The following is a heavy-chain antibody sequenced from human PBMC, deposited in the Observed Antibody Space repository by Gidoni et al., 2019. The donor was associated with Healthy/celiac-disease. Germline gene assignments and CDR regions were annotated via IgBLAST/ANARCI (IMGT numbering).Heavy chain of an antibody. V-gene: IGHV3-30*18. CDR2: ISYDGSNK. CDR1: GFTFSSYG. Sequence: QVQLVESGGGVVQPGRSLRLSCAASGFTFSSYGMHWVRQAPGKGLEWVAVISYDGSNKYYADSVKGRFTISRDNSKNTLYLQMNSLRAEDTAVYYCAKGVDTAMVHYYYYGMDVWGQGTTVTVSS. D-gene: IGHD5-18*01. J-gene: IGHJ6*02. CDR3: AKGVDTAMVHYYYYGMDV.